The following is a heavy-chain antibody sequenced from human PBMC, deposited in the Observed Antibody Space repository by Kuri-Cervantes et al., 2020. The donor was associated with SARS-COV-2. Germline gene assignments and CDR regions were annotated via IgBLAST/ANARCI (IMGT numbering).Heavy chain of an antibody. CDR2: IDPSDSYT. Sequence: GESLKISCKGSGYSFTSYWISCVRQMPGKGLEWMGRIDPSDSYTNYSPSFQGHVTISADKSISTAYLQWSSLKASDTAMYYCASTVAFWSGYYDYWGQGTLVTVSS. J-gene: IGHJ4*02. CDR1: GYSFTSYW. V-gene: IGHV5-10-1*01. D-gene: IGHD3-3*01. CDR3: ASTVAFWSGYYDY.